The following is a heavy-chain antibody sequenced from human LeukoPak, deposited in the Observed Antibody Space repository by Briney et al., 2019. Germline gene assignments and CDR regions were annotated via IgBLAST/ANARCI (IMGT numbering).Heavy chain of an antibody. CDR1: SGSVSSYF. CDR2: IYYSGST. J-gene: IGHJ5*02. Sequence: SETLSLTCTVSSGSVSSYFWSWIRQPPGKGLEWIGYIYYSGSTNYNPSLKSRVTISVDTSKNQFSLKLSSVTAADTAVYYCAREYRHNWFDPWGQGTLVTVSS. CDR3: AREYRHNWFDP. D-gene: IGHD5-12*01. V-gene: IGHV4-59*02.